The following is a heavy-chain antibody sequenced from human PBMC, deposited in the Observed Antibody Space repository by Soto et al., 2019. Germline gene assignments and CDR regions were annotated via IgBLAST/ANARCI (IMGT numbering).Heavy chain of an antibody. CDR2: IHHSGNT. J-gene: IGHJ4*02. Sequence: PSETLSLTCPIFGGSLSGSYWSWIRQPPGKGLEWIGEIHHSGNTIYNPSLKSRVTISLDTSEKQFSLKLSSVTAADTAVYYCARHGGYYFDYWGQEALVTVS. D-gene: IGHD3-16*01. CDR3: ARHGGYYFDY. V-gene: IGHV4-34*01. CDR1: GGSLSGSY.